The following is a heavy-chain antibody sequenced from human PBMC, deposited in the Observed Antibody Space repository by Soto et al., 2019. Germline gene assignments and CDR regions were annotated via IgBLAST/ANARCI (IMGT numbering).Heavy chain of an antibody. J-gene: IGHJ4*02. CDR3: AKDSRRLIAVAGTNFDY. CDR2: ISYDGSNK. Sequence: GGSLRLSCAASVFTFSSYGMHWVRQAPGKGLEWVAVISYDGSNKYYADSVKGRFTISRDNSKNTLYLQMNSLRAEDTAVYYCAKDSRRLIAVAGTNFDYWGQGTLVTVSS. V-gene: IGHV3-30*18. CDR1: VFTFSSYG. D-gene: IGHD6-19*01.